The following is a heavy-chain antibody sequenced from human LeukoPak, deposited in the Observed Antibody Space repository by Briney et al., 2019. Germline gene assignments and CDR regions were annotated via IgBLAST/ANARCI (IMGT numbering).Heavy chain of an antibody. V-gene: IGHV4-34*01. CDR1: GGSFSGYY. CDR3: ARERRSTRQLVRAFDY. D-gene: IGHD6-6*01. J-gene: IGHJ4*02. Sequence: SETLSLTCAVYGGSFSGYYWSWIRQPPGKGLEWIGEINHSGSTNYNPSLKSRVTISVDTSKNQFSLKLSSVTAADTAVYYCARERRSTRQLVRAFDYWGQGTLVTVSS. CDR2: INHSGST.